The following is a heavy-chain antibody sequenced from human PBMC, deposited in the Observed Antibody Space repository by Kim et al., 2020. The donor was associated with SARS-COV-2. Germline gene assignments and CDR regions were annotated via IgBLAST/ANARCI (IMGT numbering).Heavy chain of an antibody. D-gene: IGHD6-13*01. J-gene: IGHJ4*02. CDR1: GYTFTGCY. CDR2: INPNSGGT. Sequence: ASVKVSCKASGYTFTGCYMHWVRQAPGQGLEWMGWINPNSGGTNYAQKFQGRVTMTRDTSISTAYMELSRLRSDDTAVYYCARARLDSSSSQHRSYYFDYWGQGTLVTVSS. CDR3: ARARLDSSSSQHRSYYFDY. V-gene: IGHV1-2*02.